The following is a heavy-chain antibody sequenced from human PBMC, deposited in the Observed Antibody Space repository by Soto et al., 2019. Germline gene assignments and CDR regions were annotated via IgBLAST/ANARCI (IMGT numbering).Heavy chain of an antibody. CDR2: ISGSGGST. D-gene: IGHD6-6*01. J-gene: IGHJ6*02. CDR1: GFTFSSYA. Sequence: PGGSLRLSCAASGFTFSSYAMSWVRQAPGKGLEWVSAISGSGGSTYYADSVKGRFTISRDNSKNTLYLQMNSLRAEDAAVYYCAKLGQLVYYYYYGMDVWGQGTTVTVSS. CDR3: AKLGQLVYYYYYGMDV. V-gene: IGHV3-23*01.